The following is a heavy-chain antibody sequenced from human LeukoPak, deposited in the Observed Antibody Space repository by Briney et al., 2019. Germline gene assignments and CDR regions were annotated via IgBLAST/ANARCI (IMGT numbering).Heavy chain of an antibody. J-gene: IGHJ5*02. CDR2: INTGNGNT. D-gene: IGHD3-10*01. CDR3: ARGAKFRSYGSGTYYTSLPFDP. V-gene: IGHV1-3*03. CDR1: GYTFTKYA. Sequence: ASVKVSCKASGYTFTKYAVNWVRQAPGQGLEWMGWINTGNGNTKYSQEFQGRVTITRDTSASTAYMELSSLRSEDMAVYYCARGAKFRSYGSGTYYTSLPFDPWGQGTLVTVSS.